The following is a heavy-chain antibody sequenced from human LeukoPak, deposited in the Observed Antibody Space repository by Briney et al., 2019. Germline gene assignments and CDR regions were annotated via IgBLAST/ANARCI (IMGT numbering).Heavy chain of an antibody. CDR2: ISSSSSYI. D-gene: IGHD6-19*01. Sequence: GGSLRLSCAASGFTFSSYSMNWVRQAPGKGLEWVSSISSSSSYIYYADSVKGRFTISRDDAKNSLYLQMNSLRAEDTAVYYCARAVGHYSSGWVDAFDIWGQGTMVTVSS. CDR3: ARAVGHYSSGWVDAFDI. J-gene: IGHJ3*02. V-gene: IGHV3-21*01. CDR1: GFTFSSYS.